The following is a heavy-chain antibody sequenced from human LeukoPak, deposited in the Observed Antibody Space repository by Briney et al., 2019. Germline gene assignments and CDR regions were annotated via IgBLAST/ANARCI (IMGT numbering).Heavy chain of an antibody. Sequence: SQTLSLTCAISGDSVSSNSAAWNWIRQSPSRGLEWLGRTYYRSKWYNDYAVSVKSRITINPDTSKNQFSLQLNSVTPEDTAVYYCASLEDSSGWRYFDYWGQGTLVTDSS. CDR2: TYYRSKWYN. CDR3: ASLEDSSGWRYFDY. D-gene: IGHD6-19*01. V-gene: IGHV6-1*01. J-gene: IGHJ4*02. CDR1: GDSVSSNSAA.